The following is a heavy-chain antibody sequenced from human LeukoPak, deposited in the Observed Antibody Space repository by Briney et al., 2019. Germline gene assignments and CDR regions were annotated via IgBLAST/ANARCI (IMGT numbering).Heavy chain of an antibody. Sequence: SETLSLTCTVSGGSISSISYFWGWIRQPPGKGVEWIASIYEGETTYYNPSLKGRLTISVDTSKNQFSLKLSSVTAADTAVYYCASNWSDFDYWGPGTLVTVSS. CDR1: GGSISSISYF. D-gene: IGHD1-1*01. J-gene: IGHJ4*02. CDR3: ASNWSDFDY. V-gene: IGHV4-39*07. CDR2: IYEGETT.